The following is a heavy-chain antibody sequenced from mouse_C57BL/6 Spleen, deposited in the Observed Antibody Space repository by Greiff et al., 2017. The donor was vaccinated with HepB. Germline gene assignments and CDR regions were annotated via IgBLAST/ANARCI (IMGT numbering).Heavy chain of an antibody. Sequence: QVQLQQSGAELARPGASVKMSCKASGYTFTSYTMHWVKQRPGQGLEWIGYINPSSGYTKYNQKFKDKATLTADKSSSTAYMQLSSLTSEDSAVYYCARGLDYGSSSAWFAYWGQGTRVTVAA. CDR2: INPSSGYT. D-gene: IGHD1-1*01. V-gene: IGHV1-4*01. CDR3: ARGLDYGSSSAWFAY. CDR1: GYTFTSYT. J-gene: IGHJ3*01.